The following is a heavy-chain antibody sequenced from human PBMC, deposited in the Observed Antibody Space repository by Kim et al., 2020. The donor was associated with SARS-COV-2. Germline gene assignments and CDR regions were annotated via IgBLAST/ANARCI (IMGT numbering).Heavy chain of an antibody. CDR2: GNT. CDR3: ARDSNWFDP. V-gene: IGHV1-8*01. J-gene: IGHJ5*02. Sequence: GNTGYAQKFQGRVTMTRNTSISTAYMELSSLRSEDTAVYYCARDSNWFDPWGQGTLVTVSS.